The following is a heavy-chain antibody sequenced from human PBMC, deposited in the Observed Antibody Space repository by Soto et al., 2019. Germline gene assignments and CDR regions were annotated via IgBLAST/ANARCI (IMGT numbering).Heavy chain of an antibody. D-gene: IGHD1-26*01. V-gene: IGHV3-30*18. J-gene: IGHJ4*02. CDR3: AKARVRIVGANTFDY. CDR1: GFTFSKYA. CDR2: ISDDGDKR. Sequence: GGSLRLSCVGSGFTFSKYAMHWVRQPPGKGLEWVALISDDGDKRYYADSVRGRLIISRDNSKHTLYLQMNSVGPDDTAVYFCAKARVRIVGANTFDYWGQGTPVTVSS.